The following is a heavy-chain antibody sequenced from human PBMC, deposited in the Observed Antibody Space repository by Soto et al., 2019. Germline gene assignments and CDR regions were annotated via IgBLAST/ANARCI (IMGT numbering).Heavy chain of an antibody. CDR3: ARDAYYYDSSGYWARPIGY. D-gene: IGHD3-22*01. J-gene: IGHJ4*02. Sequence: TSETLSLTCTVSGGSISSYYWSWIRQPPGKGLEWIGYIYYSGSTNYNPSLKSRVTIPVDTSKNQFSLKLSSVTAADTAVYYCARDAYYYDSSGYWARPIGYWGQGTLVTVSS. CDR2: IYYSGST. CDR1: GGSISSYY. V-gene: IGHV4-59*01.